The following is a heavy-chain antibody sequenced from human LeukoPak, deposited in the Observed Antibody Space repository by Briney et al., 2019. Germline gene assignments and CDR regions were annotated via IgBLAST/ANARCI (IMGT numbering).Heavy chain of an antibody. CDR3: AKGTSPYYYGMDV. V-gene: IGHV3-23*01. CDR2: IRGSGGST. Sequence: GGSLRLSCATSGFTFSSYAMSWVRQAPGEGLEWVSAIRGSGGSTYYADSVKGRFTISRDNSKNTLYLQMNSLRAEDTAVYYCAKGTSPYYYGMDVWGQGTTVTVSS. CDR1: GFTFSSYA. J-gene: IGHJ6*02. D-gene: IGHD1-7*01.